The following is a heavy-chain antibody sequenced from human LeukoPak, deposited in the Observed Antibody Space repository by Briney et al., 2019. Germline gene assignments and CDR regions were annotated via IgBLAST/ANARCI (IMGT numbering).Heavy chain of an antibody. CDR1: GGSFSGYY. J-gene: IGHJ4*02. CDR2: INHSGST. CDR3: VSNPYSNYYFDY. D-gene: IGHD4-11*01. V-gene: IGHV4-34*01. Sequence: PSETLSLTCAVYGGSFSGYYWSWIRQPPGKGREWIGEINHSGSTNYNPSLKSRVTISVDTSKNQFSLKLSSVTAADTAVFYCVSNPYSNYYFDYWGQGTRVTVSS.